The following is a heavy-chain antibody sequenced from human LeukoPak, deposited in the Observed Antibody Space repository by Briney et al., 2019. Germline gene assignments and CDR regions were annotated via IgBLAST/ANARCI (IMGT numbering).Heavy chain of an antibody. CDR1: GYTFTGYY. V-gene: IGHV1-2*02. J-gene: IGHJ4*02. D-gene: IGHD5-24*01. CDR3: AAGGMVEMATSSPFDY. CDR2: INPNSGGT. Sequence: ASVKVSCKASGYTFTGYYMHWVRQAPGQGLEWMGWINPNSGGTNYAQEFQGRVTMTRDTSISTAYMELSRLRSDDTAVYYCAAGGMVEMATSSPFDYWGQGTLVTVSS.